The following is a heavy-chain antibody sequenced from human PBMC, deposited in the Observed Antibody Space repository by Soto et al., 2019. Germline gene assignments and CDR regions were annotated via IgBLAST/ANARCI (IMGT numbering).Heavy chain of an antibody. J-gene: IGHJ4*02. CDR2: IRGRGGDT. CDR1: DFSISNYG. V-gene: IGHV3-23*01. Sequence: EVQLLESGGGLVQPGGSLRLSCAASDFSISNYGMTWVRQAPGKGLEWVSTIRGRGGDTYYADSVRGRFTISRDTSKNTLFIQMRRLRAEDTAVYYCAKDVNYDILAGYYYYWGQGTQVTVSS. D-gene: IGHD3-9*01. CDR3: AKDVNYDILAGYYYY.